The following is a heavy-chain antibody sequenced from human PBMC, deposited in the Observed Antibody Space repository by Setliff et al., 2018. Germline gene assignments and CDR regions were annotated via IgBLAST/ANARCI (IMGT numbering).Heavy chain of an antibody. J-gene: IGHJ4*02. CDR2: ISAYGDDT. V-gene: IGHV1-18*01. CDR3: AYDSSGYYPGY. D-gene: IGHD3-22*01. Sequence: ASVKVSCKASGHTFITFGISWVRQAPGQGLEWMGWISAYGDDTKYAEKFQGRVTMTMDTSTGTAYMELRSLRSDDTAVYICAYDSSGYYPGYWGQGTLVTVS. CDR1: GHTFITFG.